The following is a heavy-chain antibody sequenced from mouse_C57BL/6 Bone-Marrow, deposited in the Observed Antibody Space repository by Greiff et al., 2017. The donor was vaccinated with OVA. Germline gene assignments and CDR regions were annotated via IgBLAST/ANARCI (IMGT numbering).Heavy chain of an antibody. CDR1: GYAFSSYW. CDR3: ARRGPYGSSFYFDY. V-gene: IGHV1-80*01. D-gene: IGHD1-1*01. J-gene: IGHJ2*01. CDR2: IYPGDGDT. Sequence: VQLQQSGAELVKPGASVKISCKASGYAFSSYWMNWVKQRPGKGLEWIGQIYPGDGDTNYNGKFKGKATLTADKSSSTAYMQLSSLTSEDSAVYFCARRGPYGSSFYFDYWGQGTTLTVSS.